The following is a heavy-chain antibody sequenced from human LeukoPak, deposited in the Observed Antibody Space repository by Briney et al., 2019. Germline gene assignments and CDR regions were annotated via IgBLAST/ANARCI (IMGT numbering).Heavy chain of an antibody. D-gene: IGHD5-18*01. J-gene: IGHJ5*02. CDR3: ARERIRTAGDWFDP. V-gene: IGHV1-69*06. CDR2: IIPIFGTA. CDR1: GGTFSSYA. Sequence: SVKVSCKASGGTFSSYAISWVRQAPGQGLEWMGGIIPIFGTANYAQKFQGRVTITADKSTSTAYMELSSLRSEDTAVYYCARERIRTAGDWFDPWGQGTLVTVSS.